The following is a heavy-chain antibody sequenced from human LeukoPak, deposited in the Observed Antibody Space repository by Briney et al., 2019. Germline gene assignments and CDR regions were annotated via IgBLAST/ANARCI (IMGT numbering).Heavy chain of an antibody. D-gene: IGHD1-1*01. V-gene: IGHV1-2*07. J-gene: IGHJ4*02. CDR2: INPNSGAT. CDR3: AATGKTRFFDY. CDR1: GYTFTVYY. Sequence: ASVNCSCKASGYTFTVYYMDWVRQAPGQGLEWMGWINPNSGATNYAHKFQGRVTMTRDTSISTAYMELSRLRSEDTAVYYCAATGKTRFFDYWGQGTLDTVSS.